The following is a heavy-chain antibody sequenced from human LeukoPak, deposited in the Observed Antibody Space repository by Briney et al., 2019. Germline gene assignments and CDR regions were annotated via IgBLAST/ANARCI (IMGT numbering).Heavy chain of an antibody. CDR2: ISSSGGYT. D-gene: IGHD3-16*01. CDR3: VNDLTITFGGVSGDFGY. V-gene: IGHV3-64D*09. CDR1: GFTFSNYA. Sequence: GGSLRLSCSASGFTFSNYAIHWVRQAPGKGLEYVSAISSSGGYTYYADSVKGRFTISRDNSKNTLYLQMTSLRAEDTAVYYCVNDLTITFGGVSGDFGYWGQGTLVTVSS. J-gene: IGHJ4*02.